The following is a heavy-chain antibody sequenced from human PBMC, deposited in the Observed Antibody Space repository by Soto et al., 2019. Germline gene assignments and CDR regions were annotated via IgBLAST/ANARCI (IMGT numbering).Heavy chain of an antibody. D-gene: IGHD2-15*01. CDR3: ARVPGAATTAYYFDY. CDR2: INKDGTRT. CDR1: GFTFSRDW. V-gene: IGHV3-74*01. Sequence: GGSLRLSCATSGFTFSRDWMHWVRQAPGKGLVWVSSINKDGTRTYYADYVKGRFTISRDNAKNSLYLQMNSLRAEDTAVYYCARVPGAATTAYYFDYWGQGTLVTVSS. J-gene: IGHJ4*02.